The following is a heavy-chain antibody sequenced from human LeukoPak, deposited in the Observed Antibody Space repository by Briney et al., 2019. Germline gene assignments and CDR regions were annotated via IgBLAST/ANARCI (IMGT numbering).Heavy chain of an antibody. J-gene: IGHJ4*02. CDR2: INPNSGGT. Sequence: ASVKVSCKASGYTFTGYYMHWVRQAPGQGLEWMGWINPNSGGTNYAQKFQGRVTMTRDTSISTAYMELSRLRSDDTAVYYCAREVGGSGWSPDYWGQGTLVTVSS. D-gene: IGHD6-19*01. CDR3: AREVGGSGWSPDY. V-gene: IGHV1-2*02. CDR1: GYTFTGYY.